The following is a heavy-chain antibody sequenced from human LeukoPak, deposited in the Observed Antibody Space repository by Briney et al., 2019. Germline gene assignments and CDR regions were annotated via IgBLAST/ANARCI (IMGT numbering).Heavy chain of an antibody. CDR3: ARGQQQFLEWLLSY. D-gene: IGHD3-3*01. V-gene: IGHV1-18*01. CDR2: ISADNGNT. Sequence: SVKVSCTTSGYTFTSYGISWVRQAPGQGLEWMGWISADNGNTDYAQKFQGRVTMTTDTSTSTAYMELRSLRSDDSATYYCARGQQQFLEWLLSYWGQGTLVTVSS. CDR1: GYTFTSYG. J-gene: IGHJ4*02.